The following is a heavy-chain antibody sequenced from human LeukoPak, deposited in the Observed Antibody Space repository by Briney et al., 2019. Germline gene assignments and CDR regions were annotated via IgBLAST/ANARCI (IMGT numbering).Heavy chain of an antibody. CDR2: ISYDGSNK. D-gene: IGHD3-9*01. CDR3: ARDRINYDILTGYWYFDL. CDR1: GFTFSSYA. J-gene: IGHJ2*01. Sequence: GGSLRLSCAASGFTFSSYAMHWVRQAPGKGLEWVAVISYDGSNKYYADSVKGRFTISRDNSKNTLYLQMNSLRAEDTAVYYCARDRINYDILTGYWYFDLRGRGTLVTVSS. V-gene: IGHV3-30-3*01.